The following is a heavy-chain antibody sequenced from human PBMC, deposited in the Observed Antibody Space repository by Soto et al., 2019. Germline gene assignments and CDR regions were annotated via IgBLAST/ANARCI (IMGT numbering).Heavy chain of an antibody. CDR2: IYYSGTT. J-gene: IGHJ6*02. D-gene: IGHD2-2*01. CDR1: GGSFSVYY. CDR3: ARLHGYCISSSCHGHYAMDV. Sequence: SETLSLTCAVYGGSFSVYYWTWIRQPPGKGLEWIGSIYYSGTTYYNPSLNSRVTISVDTSKNQFSLKVTSVTAADTAVYYCARLHGYCISSSCHGHYAMDVWGQGTTVTVSS. V-gene: IGHV4-34*01.